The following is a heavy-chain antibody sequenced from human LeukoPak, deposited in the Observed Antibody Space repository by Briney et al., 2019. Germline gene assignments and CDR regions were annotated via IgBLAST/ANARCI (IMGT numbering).Heavy chain of an antibody. CDR3: AKVSVPLGLGGVFDY. J-gene: IGHJ4*02. V-gene: IGHV3-23*01. CDR1: GFSFSSYA. D-gene: IGHD3-16*01. Sequence: PGGSLRLSCAASGFSFSSYAMSWVRQAPGKGLEWVSNISGRDGSTYYADSVKGRFTISRDNSKNTLYLQMNSLRAEDTAVYYCAKVSVPLGLGGVFDYWGQGTLVTVSS. CDR2: ISGRDGST.